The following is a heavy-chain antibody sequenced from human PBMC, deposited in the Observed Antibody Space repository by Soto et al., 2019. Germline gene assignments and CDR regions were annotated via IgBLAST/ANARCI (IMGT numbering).Heavy chain of an antibody. J-gene: IGHJ6*02. CDR1: CFTFSLYA. CDR2: VTGGGHTT. V-gene: IGHV3-23*01. Sequence: LILSCAASCFTFSLYAMSWVRQAPGKGLEWVSTVTGGGHTTYNADSVNGRFTISRDNSKNTLYLQMNNLRAEDTAIYYCASSSGDLDVYGMDIWGPGTTVTVSS. CDR3: ASSSGDLDVYGMDI. D-gene: IGHD3-10*01.